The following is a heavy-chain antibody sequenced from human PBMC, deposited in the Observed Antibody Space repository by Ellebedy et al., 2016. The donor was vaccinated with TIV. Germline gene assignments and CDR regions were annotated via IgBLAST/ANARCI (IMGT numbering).Heavy chain of an antibody. Sequence: AASVKVSCKASAGTFSSYAISWVRQAPGHGLEWLGGIIPIFGTANYAQKLQGRVTITADESTSTAYMELSSLRSEDTAVYYWARSGEDGGNSYGYYDYWGQGTLVTVSS. CDR3: ARSGEDGGNSYGYYDY. D-gene: IGHD4-23*01. CDR1: AGTFSSYA. V-gene: IGHV1-69*13. J-gene: IGHJ4*02. CDR2: IIPIFGTA.